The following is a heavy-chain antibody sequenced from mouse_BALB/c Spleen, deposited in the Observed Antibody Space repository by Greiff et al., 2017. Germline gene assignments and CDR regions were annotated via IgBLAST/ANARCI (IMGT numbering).Heavy chain of an antibody. J-gene: IGHJ3*01. V-gene: IGHV14-4*02. Sequence: VQLQHSGAELVRSGPSVKLSCTASGFNIKDYYMHWVKQRPAQGLEWIGWFEPENGDTEYAPKFQGKATMTADTSSNTAYQQLSSLTSEETAVYYCKAYDGWFAYWGQGTMVTVSA. CDR2: FEPENGDT. CDR3: KAYDGWFAY. CDR1: GFNIKDYY. D-gene: IGHD2-3*01.